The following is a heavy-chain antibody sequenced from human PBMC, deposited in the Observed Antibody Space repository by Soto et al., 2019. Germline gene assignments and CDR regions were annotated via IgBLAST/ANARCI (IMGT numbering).Heavy chain of an antibody. CDR1: GFTFSSYW. J-gene: IGHJ4*02. CDR3: ARGKSAHPGED. Sequence: EVQLMESGGGLVQPGGSLRLSCSASGFTFSSYWMTWVRQAPGKGPEWVANIKQDGSEKYYVDSVKGRFTISRDNAKSLLYLQMNSLRTEDTAVYYCARGKSAHPGEDWGQGTLVTVSS. CDR2: IKQDGSEK. D-gene: IGHD3-10*01. V-gene: IGHV3-7*04.